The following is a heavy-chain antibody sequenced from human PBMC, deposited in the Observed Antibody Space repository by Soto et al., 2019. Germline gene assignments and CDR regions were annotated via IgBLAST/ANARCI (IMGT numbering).Heavy chain of an antibody. CDR2: IIPLFGTA. V-gene: IGHV1-69*12. CDR3: ARDLD. D-gene: IGHD1-1*01. CDR1: GGVFNTYG. Sequence: QVQLVQSGAEVKKPGSSVKVSCKTSGGVFNTYGINWVRQAPGQGLEWMGGIIPLFGTAKYAQKFQGRVTITADESTTTAYMELSSLKSEDTAMYYCARDLDGGQGTLVTVSS. J-gene: IGHJ4*02.